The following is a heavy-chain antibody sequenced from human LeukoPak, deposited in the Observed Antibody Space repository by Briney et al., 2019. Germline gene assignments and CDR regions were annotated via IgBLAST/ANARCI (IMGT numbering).Heavy chain of an antibody. Sequence: SETLSLTCTVSGGSISSYYWSWIRQPPGKGLEWIGYIYYSGSTNYNPSLKSRVTISVDTSKNQFSLKLSSVTAADTAVYYCASHLEGDYYYGMDVWGQGTTVTVSS. CDR1: GGSISSYY. D-gene: IGHD1-1*01. CDR2: IYYSGST. V-gene: IGHV4-59*08. J-gene: IGHJ6*02. CDR3: ASHLEGDYYYGMDV.